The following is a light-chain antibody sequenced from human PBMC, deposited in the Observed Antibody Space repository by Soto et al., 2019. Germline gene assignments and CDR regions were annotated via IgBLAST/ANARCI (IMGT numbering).Light chain of an antibody. Sequence: QSVLTQPRSVSGSPGQSVTISCTGTSSDVGGYNYVSWYQQHPGKAPKLMIYDVSKRPSGVPDRFSGSKSGNTASLTISGLQAEDEADYYCTSYATGRTLYVFGTGTKVTVL. CDR3: TSYATGRTLYV. J-gene: IGLJ1*01. V-gene: IGLV2-11*01. CDR1: SSDVGGYNY. CDR2: DVS.